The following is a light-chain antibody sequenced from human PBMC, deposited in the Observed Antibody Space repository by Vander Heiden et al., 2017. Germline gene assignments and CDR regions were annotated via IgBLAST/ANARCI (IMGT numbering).Light chain of an antibody. V-gene: IGLV2-14*01. CDR2: EVS. Sequence: QSALTQPASVSGSPGQSITVSCTGTSSDIGDHDPVSWYQQHTGKVPKVIIYEVSKRPSGVANRFSGSKSGNTASLTISGLQAEDDADYYCCSYTRSSTLVFGTGTKVTAL. CDR3: CSYTRSSTLV. CDR1: SSDIGDHDP. J-gene: IGLJ1*01.